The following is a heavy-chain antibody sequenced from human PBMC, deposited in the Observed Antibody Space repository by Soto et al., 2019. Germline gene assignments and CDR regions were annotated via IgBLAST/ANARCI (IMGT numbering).Heavy chain of an antibody. CDR1: GFTFSNAW. D-gene: IGHD1-1*01. Sequence: PGGSLRLSCAASGFTFSNAWMNWVRQAPGKGLEWVSMIYSGGTTYYADSVKGRFTISSHNSRTTLYLQMNSLRADDTAVYYCATQSRSGTDGFDVWGQGTMVTVSS. CDR2: IYSGGTT. CDR3: ATQSRSGTDGFDV. V-gene: IGHV3-53*04. J-gene: IGHJ3*01.